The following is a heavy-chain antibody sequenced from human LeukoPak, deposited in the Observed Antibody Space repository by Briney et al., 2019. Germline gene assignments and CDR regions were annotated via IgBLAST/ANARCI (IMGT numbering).Heavy chain of an antibody. Sequence: SETLSLTCTVSGGSISGSSYYWGWIRQPPGKGLEWIASIFYGGNTSYNPSLKSRVTISVDTSKNQFSLKLSSVTAADTAVYYCARQELVFHYYYGMDVWGQGTTVTVSS. J-gene: IGHJ6*02. CDR1: GGSISGSSYY. CDR3: ARQELVFHYYYGMDV. CDR2: IFYGGNT. D-gene: IGHD6-6*01. V-gene: IGHV4-39*01.